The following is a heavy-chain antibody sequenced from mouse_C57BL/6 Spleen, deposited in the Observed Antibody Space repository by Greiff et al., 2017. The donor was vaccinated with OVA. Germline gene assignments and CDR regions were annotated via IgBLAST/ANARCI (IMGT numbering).Heavy chain of an antibody. D-gene: IGHD1-1*01. CDR1: GYSFTGYY. Sequence: EVQLQQSGPELVKPGASVKISCKASGYSFTGYYMNWVKQSPEKSLEWIGEINPSTGGTTYNQKFKAKATLNVDKSSSTAYMQLKSLTSEDSAVYYCARSPPDYYGSSFDYWGQGTTLTVSS. CDR2: INPSTGGT. CDR3: ARSPPDYYGSSFDY. J-gene: IGHJ2*01. V-gene: IGHV1-42*01.